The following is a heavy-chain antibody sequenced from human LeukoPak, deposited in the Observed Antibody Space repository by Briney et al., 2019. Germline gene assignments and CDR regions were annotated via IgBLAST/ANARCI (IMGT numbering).Heavy chain of an antibody. CDR2: IIPIFGTA. CDR1: GGTFSSYA. Sequence: SVKVSCKASGGTFSSYAISWVRQAPGQGLEWTGGIIPIFGTANYAQKFQGRVTITADESTSTAYMELSSLRSEDTAVYYCARAPRGLYSSSSIVYWGQGTLVTVSS. J-gene: IGHJ4*02. V-gene: IGHV1-69*13. D-gene: IGHD6-6*01. CDR3: ARAPRGLYSSSSIVY.